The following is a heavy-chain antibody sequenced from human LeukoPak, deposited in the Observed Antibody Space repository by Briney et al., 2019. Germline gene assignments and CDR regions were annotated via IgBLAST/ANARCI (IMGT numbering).Heavy chain of an antibody. CDR1: GFTFRNYG. Sequence: GGSLRLSCAASGFTFRNYGMQWVRQAPGKGLEWVTVISYDGSIKYYADSVEGRFSISRDNSKNTLYLQMNSLRAEDTAVYYCVRGSNGWIGMDVWGQGTTVTVSS. CDR3: VRGSNGWIGMDV. D-gene: IGHD6-19*01. V-gene: IGHV3-30*03. J-gene: IGHJ6*02. CDR2: ISYDGSIK.